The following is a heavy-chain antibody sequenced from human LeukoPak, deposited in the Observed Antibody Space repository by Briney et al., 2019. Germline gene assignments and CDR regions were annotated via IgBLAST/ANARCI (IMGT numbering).Heavy chain of an antibody. CDR2: INPSGGRT. CDR1: GYNFIINY. J-gene: IGHJ6*02. CDR3: ARTTSMNMDA. D-gene: IGHD1-1*01. Sequence: ASVKVSCQASGYNFIINYIHWLRQAPGHGLEWMGVINPSGGRTTYAQKFQDRVTMTRDMSTRTVYMEVSSLRSDDTAVYYCARTTSMNMDAWGQGTTVTVSS. V-gene: IGHV1-46*01.